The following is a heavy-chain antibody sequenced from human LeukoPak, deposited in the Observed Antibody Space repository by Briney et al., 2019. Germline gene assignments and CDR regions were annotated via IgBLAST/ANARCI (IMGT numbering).Heavy chain of an antibody. CDR1: GFTFSSYA. J-gene: IGHJ5*02. Sequence: PGGSLRLSCAASGFTFSSYAMSWVRQAPGKGLEWVSVIYSGGSTYYADSVKGRFTTSRDNSKNTLYLQMNSLRAEDTAVYYCARILLFNWFDPWGQGTLVTVSS. CDR3: ARILLFNWFDP. D-gene: IGHD3-3*01. CDR2: IYSGGST. V-gene: IGHV3-66*01.